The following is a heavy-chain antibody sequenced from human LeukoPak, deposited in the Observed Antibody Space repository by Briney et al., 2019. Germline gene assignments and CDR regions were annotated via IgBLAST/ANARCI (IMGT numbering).Heavy chain of an antibody. J-gene: IGHJ6*03. Sequence: GESLKISCKGSGYSFTSYWIGWVRQMPGKGLEWMGIIYPGDSDTRYSPSFQGQVTISADKSISTAYLQWSSLKASDTAMYYCARSGDIVVVPAAWDYYYYMDVWGKGTTVTVSS. CDR1: GYSFTSYW. V-gene: IGHV5-51*01. CDR3: ARSGDIVVVPAAWDYYYYMDV. D-gene: IGHD2-2*01. CDR2: IYPGDSDT.